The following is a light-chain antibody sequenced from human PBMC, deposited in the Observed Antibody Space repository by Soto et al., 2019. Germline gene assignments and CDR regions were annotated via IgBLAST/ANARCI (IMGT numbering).Light chain of an antibody. CDR1: SSDVGSYNL. V-gene: IGLV2-23*01. J-gene: IGLJ2*01. Sequence: QSALTQPASVSGSPGQSITISCTGTSSDVGSYNLVSWYQQHPGKAPKLMIYEGTNRPSGVSNRFYGSKSGNTASLTISGLQAEDEAHYYCSSYAGRVVFGGGTKLTVL. CDR3: SSYAGRVV. CDR2: EGT.